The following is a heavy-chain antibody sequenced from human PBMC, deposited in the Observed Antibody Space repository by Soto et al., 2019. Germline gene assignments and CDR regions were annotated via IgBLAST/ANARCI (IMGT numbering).Heavy chain of an antibody. CDR3: ARDLDAGNYYYYGMDV. V-gene: IGHV1-69*13. Sequence: SVKVSCKASGGTFSSYAISWVRQAPGQGLEWMGGIIPIFGTANYAQKIQGRVTITADESTSTAYMELSSLRSEDTAVYYCARDLDAGNYYYYGMDVWGQGTTVTVSS. CDR2: IIPIFGTA. D-gene: IGHD1-1*01. CDR1: GGTFSSYA. J-gene: IGHJ6*02.